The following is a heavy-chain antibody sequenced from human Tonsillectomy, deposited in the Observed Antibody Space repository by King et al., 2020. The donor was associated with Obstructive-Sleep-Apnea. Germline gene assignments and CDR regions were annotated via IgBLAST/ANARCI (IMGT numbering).Heavy chain of an antibody. Sequence: VQLVESGGGLVQPGGSLRLSCAASGFTFNNYNMNWVRQAPGKGLEWVSYISSSSSTIYYADSVKGRFTISRDNATNSLYLQMNSLRAEDTAVYYCARGGYYYDSSPDYWGQGTLVTVSS. CDR2: ISSSSSTI. J-gene: IGHJ4*02. CDR3: ARGGYYYDSSPDY. CDR1: GFTFNNYN. V-gene: IGHV3-48*04. D-gene: IGHD3-22*01.